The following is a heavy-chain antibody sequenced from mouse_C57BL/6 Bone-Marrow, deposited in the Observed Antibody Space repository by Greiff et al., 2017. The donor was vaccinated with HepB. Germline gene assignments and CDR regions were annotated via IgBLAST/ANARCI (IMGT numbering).Heavy chain of an antibody. CDR1: GFTFSDYY. CDR3: ASYSNYGYFDV. CDR2: INYDSSST. V-gene: IGHV5-16*01. J-gene: IGHJ1*03. D-gene: IGHD2-5*01. Sequence: EVQRVESEGGLVQPGSSMKLSCTASGFTFSDYYMAWVRQVPEKGLEWVANINYDSSSTYYLDSLKSRFIISRDNAKNILYLQMSSLKSEDTATYYCASYSNYGYFDVWGTGTTVTVSS.